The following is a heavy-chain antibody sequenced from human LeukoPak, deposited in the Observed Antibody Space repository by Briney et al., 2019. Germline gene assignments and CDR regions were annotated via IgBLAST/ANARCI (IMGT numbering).Heavy chain of an antibody. D-gene: IGHD6-19*01. CDR2: ISSSSSYI. J-gene: IGHJ4*02. CDR1: GFRFSDYW. V-gene: IGHV3-21*01. Sequence: PGGSLRLSCAASGFRFSDYWMTWVRQAPGKGLEWVSSISSSSSYIYYADSVKGRFTISRDNAKNSLYLQMNSLRAEDTAVYYCARAEYSSGWYYFDYWGQGTLVTVSS. CDR3: ARAEYSSGWYYFDY.